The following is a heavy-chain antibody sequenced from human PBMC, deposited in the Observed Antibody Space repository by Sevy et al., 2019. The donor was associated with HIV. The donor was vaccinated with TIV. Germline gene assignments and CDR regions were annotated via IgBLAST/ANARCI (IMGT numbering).Heavy chain of an antibody. CDR1: GFTFSSYW. Sequence: QLGGSLRLSCVVSGFTFSSYWMSWVRQAPGKGLEWVANIKQDGGAQYYVDSVKGRFAISRDNAKNSLFLQMNSLRVEDTAVYYCARSTNSAALDYWGQGTPVTVSS. V-gene: IGHV3-7*01. D-gene: IGHD2-2*01. J-gene: IGHJ4*02. CDR3: ARSTNSAALDY. CDR2: IKQDGGAQ.